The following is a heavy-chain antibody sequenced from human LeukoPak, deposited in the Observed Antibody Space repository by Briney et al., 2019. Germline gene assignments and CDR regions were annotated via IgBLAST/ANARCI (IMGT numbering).Heavy chain of an antibody. D-gene: IGHD2/OR15-2a*01. CDR3: ARGKTSQNIVTRKTYNWFDP. Sequence: GGSLRLSCAASGFTFSDYYMSWIRQAPGKGLEWVSSISSSSDYIYYADSAKGRFTISRDNAKNSLYLQMKSLRAEDTAVYYCARGKTSQNIVTRKTYNWFDPWGQGTLVTVSS. CDR2: ISSSSDYI. CDR1: GFTFSDYY. V-gene: IGHV3-11*06. J-gene: IGHJ5*02.